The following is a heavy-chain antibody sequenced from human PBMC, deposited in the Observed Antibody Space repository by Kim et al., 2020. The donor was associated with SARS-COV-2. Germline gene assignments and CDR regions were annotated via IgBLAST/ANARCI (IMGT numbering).Heavy chain of an antibody. V-gene: IGHV4-39*07. CDR3: ARDTRCSGGSCYGVYWFDP. J-gene: IGHJ5*02. Sequence: SRVTISVDTSKNQFSLKLSSVTAADTAAYYCARDTRCSGGSCYGVYWFDPWGQGTLVTVSS. D-gene: IGHD2-15*01.